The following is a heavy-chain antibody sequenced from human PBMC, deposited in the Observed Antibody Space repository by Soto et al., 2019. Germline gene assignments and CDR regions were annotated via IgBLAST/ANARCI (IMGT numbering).Heavy chain of an antibody. CDR3: ASSYYCDSSGYYHSVRSIYYGMDV. Sequence: LGESLKISCKGSGYSFTSYWISWVRQMPGKGLEWMGRIDPSDSYTNYSPSFQGHVTISADKSISTAYLQWSSLKASDTAMYYCASSYYCDSSGYYHSVRSIYYGMDVWGQGTTVTVSS. J-gene: IGHJ6*02. V-gene: IGHV5-10-1*01. CDR2: IDPSDSYT. D-gene: IGHD3-22*01. CDR1: GYSFTSYW.